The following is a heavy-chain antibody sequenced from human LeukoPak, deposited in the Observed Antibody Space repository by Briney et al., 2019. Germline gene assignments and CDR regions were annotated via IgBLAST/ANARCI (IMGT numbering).Heavy chain of an antibody. V-gene: IGHV3-7*01. CDR3: ARERRCSGGSGYSKRLDY. J-gene: IGHJ4*02. CDR2: IKQDGSEI. CDR1: GFTFSSYW. Sequence: GGSLRLSCAASGFTFSSYWMSWVRQAPGKGLEWVAYIKQDGSEIYYVDSVKGRFTISRDNAKNSLYLQMNSLRAEETAVYYCARERRCSGGSGYSKRLDYWGQGTLVTVSA. D-gene: IGHD2-15*01.